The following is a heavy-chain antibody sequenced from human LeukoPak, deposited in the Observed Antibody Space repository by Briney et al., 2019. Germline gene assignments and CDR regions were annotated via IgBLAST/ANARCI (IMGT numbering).Heavy chain of an antibody. CDR3: AKESTTTGFDY. Sequence: PGRSLRLSCAASGFTFSSYGMHWVRQAPGKGLEWVAVISYDGSNKYYADSVKGRFTISRDNSKNTLYLPMNSLRAEDTAVYYCAKESTTTGFDYWGQGTLVTVSS. CDR1: GFTFSSYG. CDR2: ISYDGSNK. V-gene: IGHV3-30*18. J-gene: IGHJ4*02. D-gene: IGHD4-17*01.